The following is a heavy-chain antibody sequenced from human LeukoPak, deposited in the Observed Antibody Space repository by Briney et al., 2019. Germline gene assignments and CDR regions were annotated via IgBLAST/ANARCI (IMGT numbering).Heavy chain of an antibody. CDR1: GFTFDDYA. V-gene: IGHV3-9*01. CDR3: AKASSGWPLGAFDI. Sequence: SLRLSCAASGFTFDDYAMHWVRQAPGKGLEWVSGISWNSGSIGYADSVKGRFTISRDNAKNSLYLQMNSLRAEDTALYYCAKASSGWPLGAFDIWGQGTMVTVSS. J-gene: IGHJ3*02. CDR2: ISWNSGSI. D-gene: IGHD6-19*01.